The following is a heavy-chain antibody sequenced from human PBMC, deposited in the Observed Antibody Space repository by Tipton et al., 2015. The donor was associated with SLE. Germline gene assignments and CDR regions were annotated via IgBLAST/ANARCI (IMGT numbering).Heavy chain of an antibody. D-gene: IGHD3-3*01. CDR1: GGSISSYF. V-gene: IGHV4-59*01. CDR3: ARGSPGGFFGVVPFDN. CDR2: IFYTGST. Sequence: TLSLTCTVSGGSISSYFWSWIRQPPGKGLEWIGHIFYTGSTRYNPSLKSRVTILVDTSKNQFSLNLNSATAADTAVYYCARGSPGGFFGVVPFDNWGQGILVTVSS. J-gene: IGHJ4*02.